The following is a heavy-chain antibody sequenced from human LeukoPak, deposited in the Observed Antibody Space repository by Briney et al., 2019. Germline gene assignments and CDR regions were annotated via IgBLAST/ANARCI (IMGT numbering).Heavy chain of an antibody. Sequence: GASVKVSCKASGYTFTSYGISWVRQAPGQGLEWMGWISAYNGNTNYAQKLQGRVTMTTDTSTSTAYMELRSLRSDDTAVYYCATGPLYYYDSSGTTGYYFDYWGQGTLVTVSS. CDR3: ATGPLYYYDSSGTTGYYFDY. CDR2: ISAYNGNT. CDR1: GYTFTSYG. V-gene: IGHV1-18*01. J-gene: IGHJ4*02. D-gene: IGHD3-22*01.